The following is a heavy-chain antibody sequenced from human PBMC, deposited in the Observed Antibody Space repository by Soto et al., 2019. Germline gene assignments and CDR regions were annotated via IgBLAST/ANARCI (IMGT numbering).Heavy chain of an antibody. V-gene: IGHV1-3*01. CDR3: ARELYYDILTGLYYYYGMDV. CDR1: GYTFTSYA. CDR2: INAGNGNT. J-gene: IGHJ6*02. Sequence: GASVKVSCKASGYTFTSYAMHWVRQAPGQRLEWMGWINAGNGNTKYSQKFQGRVTITRDTSASTAYMELSSLRSEDTAVYYCARELYYDILTGLYYYYGMDVWGQGTTVTVS. D-gene: IGHD3-9*01.